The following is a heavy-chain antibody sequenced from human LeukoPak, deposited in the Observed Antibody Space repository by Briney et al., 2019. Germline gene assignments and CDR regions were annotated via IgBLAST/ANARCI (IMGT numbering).Heavy chain of an antibody. Sequence: SETLSLTCAVSGYSISSGYYWGWLRPPPGRGLGWIGGVYHSGSTYYTPSLKSRVTISVDTSKNQFSLKLSSVTAADTAVYYCARRLYSSSYWYFDLWGRGTLVTVSS. D-gene: IGHD6-6*01. J-gene: IGHJ2*01. V-gene: IGHV4-38-2*01. CDR2: VYHSGST. CDR1: GYSISSGYY. CDR3: ARRLYSSSYWYFDL.